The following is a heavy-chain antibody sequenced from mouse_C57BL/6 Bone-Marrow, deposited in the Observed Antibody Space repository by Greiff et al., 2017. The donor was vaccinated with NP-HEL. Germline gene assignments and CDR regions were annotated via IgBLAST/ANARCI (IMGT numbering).Heavy chain of an antibody. V-gene: IGHV1-54*01. CDR2: INPGSGGT. CDR1: GYAFTNYL. J-gene: IGHJ2*01. D-gene: IGHD1-1*01. Sequence: QVQLKESGAELVRPGTSVKVSCKASGYAFTNYLIEWVKQRPGQGLEWIGVINPGSGGTNYNEKFKGKATLTADKSSSTAYMQLSSLTSEDSAVYFCAREGSSPYYFDYWGQGTTLTVSS. CDR3: AREGSSPYYFDY.